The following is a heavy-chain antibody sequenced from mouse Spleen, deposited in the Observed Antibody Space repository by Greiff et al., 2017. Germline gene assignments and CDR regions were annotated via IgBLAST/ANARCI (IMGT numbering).Heavy chain of an antibody. J-gene: IGHJ3*01. CDR2: INPSSGYT. CDR1: GYTFTSYT. D-gene: IGHD2-4*01. Sequence: VKLMESGAELARPGASVKMSCKASGYTFTSYTMHWVKQRPGQGLEWIGYINPSSGYTNYNQKFKDKATLTADKSSSTAYMQLSSLTSEDSAVYYCALYYDPFAYWGQGTLVTVSA. CDR3: ALYYDPFAY. V-gene: IGHV1-4*01.